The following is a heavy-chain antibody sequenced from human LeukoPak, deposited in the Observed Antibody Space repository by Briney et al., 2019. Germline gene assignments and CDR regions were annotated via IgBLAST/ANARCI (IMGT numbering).Heavy chain of an antibody. J-gene: IGHJ4*02. CDR1: GYAFSAYY. V-gene: IGHV1-2*02. CDR2: LNPQTGDT. Sequence: GASVKVSCKASGYAFSAYYMHWVRQAPGQGLEWMGWLNPQTGDTHFAQKFQGRVTFTRDTSISTAYMAMSRLRSDDTAVFYCARGSRYHGWLSPLDSWGQGTLVTVSS. CDR3: ARGSRYHGWLSPLDS. D-gene: IGHD3-9*01.